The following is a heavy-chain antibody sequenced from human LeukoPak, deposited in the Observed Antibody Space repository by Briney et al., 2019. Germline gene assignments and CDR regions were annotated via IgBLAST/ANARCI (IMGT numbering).Heavy chain of an antibody. CDR3: AKGHYDTGTFGAFDI. D-gene: IGHD3-22*01. CDR2: ISGSGGST. V-gene: IGHV3-23*01. J-gene: IGHJ3*02. Sequence: GGSLRLSCAASGFTFSLHAMTWLRQAPGKGLEWVSRISGSGGSTYYADSVKGRFTISRDNSKNTLSLQMNSLRAEDTAVYYCAKGHYDTGTFGAFDIWGQGTMVTVSS. CDR1: GFTFSLHA.